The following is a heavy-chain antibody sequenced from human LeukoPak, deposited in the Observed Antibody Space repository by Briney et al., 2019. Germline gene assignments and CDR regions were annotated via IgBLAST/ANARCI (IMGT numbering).Heavy chain of an antibody. CDR1: GITFSRFW. D-gene: IGHD2/OR15-2a*01. J-gene: IGHJ4*02. CDR3: ARGQYFSTTYYFDY. V-gene: IGHV3-7*03. CDR2: INQDGSEK. Sequence: GGSLRLSCAASGITFSRFWMSWVRQAPGKGLQWVANINQDGSEKHYVDSVKGRFTISRDNAENSLYLQMNSLRAEDTAVYYCARGQYFSTTYYFDYWGQGTLVTVSS.